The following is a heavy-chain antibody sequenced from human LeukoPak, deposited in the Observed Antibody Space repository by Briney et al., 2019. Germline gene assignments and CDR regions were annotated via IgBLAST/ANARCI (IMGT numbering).Heavy chain of an antibody. CDR3: ARELKQILEWLTYNWFDP. CDR1: GFTFSSYS. V-gene: IGHV3-48*01. Sequence: GGSLRLSCAASGFTFSSYSMNWVRQAPGKGLEWVSYISSSSSTIYYADSVKGRFTISRDNAKNSLYLQMNSLRAEDTAVYYCARELKQILEWLTYNWFDPWGQGTLVTVSS. D-gene: IGHD3-3*01. J-gene: IGHJ5*02. CDR2: ISSSSSTI.